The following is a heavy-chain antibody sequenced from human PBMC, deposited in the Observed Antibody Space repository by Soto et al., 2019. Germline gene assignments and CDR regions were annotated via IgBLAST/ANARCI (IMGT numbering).Heavy chain of an antibody. V-gene: IGHV4-34*01. D-gene: IGHD6-19*01. Sequence: PSETLSLTCAVYGGSFSGYYWSWIRQPPGKGLEWIGEINHSGSTNYNPSLKSRVTISVDTSKNQFSLKLSSVTAADTAVYYCQGVAGYYYYYYGMDVWGQGTTVTAP. J-gene: IGHJ6*02. CDR2: INHSGST. CDR1: GGSFSGYY. CDR3: QGVAGYYYYYYGMDV.